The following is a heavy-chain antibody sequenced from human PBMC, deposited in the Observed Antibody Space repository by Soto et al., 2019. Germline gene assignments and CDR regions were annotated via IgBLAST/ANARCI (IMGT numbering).Heavy chain of an antibody. Sequence: QVQLQQWGAGLLKPSETLSLTCAVYGGSFSGYYWSWIRQPPGKGLEWIGEINHSGSTNYNPSLKSRVTISVDTSKNQFSPKLSSVPAADTAVYYCARGPGSSRGYYYYYMDVWGKGTTVTVSS. J-gene: IGHJ6*03. CDR1: GGSFSGYY. CDR3: ARGPGSSRGYYYYYMDV. CDR2: INHSGST. D-gene: IGHD6-6*01. V-gene: IGHV4-34*01.